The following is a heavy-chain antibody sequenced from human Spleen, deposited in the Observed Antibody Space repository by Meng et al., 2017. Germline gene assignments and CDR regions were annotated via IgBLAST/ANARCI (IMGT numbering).Heavy chain of an antibody. V-gene: IGHV3-23*01. CDR3: ATEDEYNSRAYYTGPYFQH. Sequence: GESLKISCAASGFTFSSYAMSWVRQAPGKGLEWVSAISGSGGSTYYADSVKGRFTISRDNSKNTLYLQMDSLRAEDTAVYYCATEDEYNSRAYYTGPYFQHWGQGSLVTVSS. CDR1: GFTFSSYA. D-gene: IGHD3-3*01. CDR2: ISGSGGST. J-gene: IGHJ1*01.